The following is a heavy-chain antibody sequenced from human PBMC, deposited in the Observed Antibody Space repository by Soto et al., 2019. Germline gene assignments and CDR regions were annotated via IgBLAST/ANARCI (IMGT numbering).Heavy chain of an antibody. CDR3: ARLSSLYYNSDYGGYYFDY. CDR2: IFYSGNS. Sequence: QVQLQESGPGLVKPSQTLSLTCTVSGGSIRGGDYYWSWILQHPGKGLEWIGYIFYSGNSFYNPSLKSGVTISVDTSKNQFSLQLSSVTAADTAIYYCARLSSLYYNSDYGGYYFDYWGQGTLVSVSS. J-gene: IGHJ4*02. CDR1: GGSIRGGDYY. D-gene: IGHD3-10*01. V-gene: IGHV4-31*03.